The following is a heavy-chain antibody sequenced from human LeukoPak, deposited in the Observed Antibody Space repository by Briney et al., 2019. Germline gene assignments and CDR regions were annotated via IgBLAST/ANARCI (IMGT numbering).Heavy chain of an antibody. Sequence: SETLSLTCAVSGGSISSGGYYWSWLRQPPGKGLEWIGYIYTSGSTNYNPSLKSRVTISVDTSKNQFSLKLSSVTAADTAVYYCAGTSNYYDGWGDWGQGTLVTVSS. CDR3: AGTSNYYDGWGD. V-gene: IGHV4-61*08. J-gene: IGHJ4*02. CDR2: IYTSGST. D-gene: IGHD3-22*01. CDR1: GGSISSGGYY.